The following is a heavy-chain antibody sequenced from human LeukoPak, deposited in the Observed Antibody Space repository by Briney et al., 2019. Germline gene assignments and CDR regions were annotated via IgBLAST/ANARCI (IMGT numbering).Heavy chain of an antibody. Sequence: ASVKVSCKASGYTFTSYGISWVRQAPGQGLEWMGWISAYNGNTNYAQKLQGRVTITADKSTSTAYMELSSLRSEDTAVYYCARGYSSGWSNMNFDYWGQGTLVTVSS. D-gene: IGHD6-19*01. V-gene: IGHV1-18*01. CDR1: GYTFTSYG. J-gene: IGHJ4*02. CDR3: ARGYSSGWSNMNFDY. CDR2: ISAYNGNT.